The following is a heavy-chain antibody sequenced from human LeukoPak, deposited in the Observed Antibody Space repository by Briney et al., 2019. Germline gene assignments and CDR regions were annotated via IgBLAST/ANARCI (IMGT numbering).Heavy chain of an antibody. J-gene: IGHJ1*01. CDR2: IYHSGST. V-gene: IGHV4-59*01. D-gene: IGHD6-6*01. CDR3: ARGGAARLHFQN. CDR1: GGSISTYY. Sequence: SETLSLTCTVSGGSISTYYWNWIRQPPGKGLEWIGYIYHSGSTNYNPSLQSRVTISVDTSKNQFSLNLNSETAADTAVYYCARGGAARLHFQNWGQGTLVTVSS.